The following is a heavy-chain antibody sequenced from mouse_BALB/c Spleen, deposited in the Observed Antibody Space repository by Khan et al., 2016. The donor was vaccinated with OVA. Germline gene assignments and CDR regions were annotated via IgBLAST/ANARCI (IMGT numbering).Heavy chain of an antibody. J-gene: IGHJ1*01. Sequence: QIQLVQSGPELKKPGETVKISCKASGYTFTNYGMNWVKQAPGKGLKWMGWINTYTGEPTYADDFKGRFVFSLETSASTAYLQISNLNNEDMTTYFCARISSCCYSDVGGAGTTVTVSS. V-gene: IGHV9-1*02. CDR1: GYTFTNYG. CDR3: ARISSCCYSDV. D-gene: IGHD6-2*01. CDR2: INTYTGEP.